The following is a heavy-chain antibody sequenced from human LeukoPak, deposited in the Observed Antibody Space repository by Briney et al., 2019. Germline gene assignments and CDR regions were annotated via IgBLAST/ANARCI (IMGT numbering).Heavy chain of an antibody. CDR3: AKQTGSGLFILP. CDR1: GVSISSSNSY. CDR2: IYYTGNT. V-gene: IGHV4-39*01. J-gene: IGHJ4*02. Sequence: PSETLSLTCSVSGVSISSSNSYWGWLRQPPGKGLEWIGSIYYTGNTYYNASLKSRVTISIDTSKNQFSLKLTSVTAADTAVYYCAKQTGSGLFILPGGQGTLVTVSS. D-gene: IGHD3/OR15-3a*01.